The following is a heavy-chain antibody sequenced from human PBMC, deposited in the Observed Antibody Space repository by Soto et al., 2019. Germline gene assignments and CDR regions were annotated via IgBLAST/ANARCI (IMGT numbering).Heavy chain of an antibody. CDR1: GFTFSSYA. CDR3: ARATSGWYKDAFDI. Sequence: QVQLVESGGGVVQPGRSLRLSCAASGFTFSSYAMHWVRQAPGKGLERVAVISYDGSNKYYADSVKGRFTISRDNSKNTLYLQMNSLRAEDTAVYYCARATSGWYKDAFDIWGQGTMVTVSS. V-gene: IGHV3-30-3*01. D-gene: IGHD6-19*01. J-gene: IGHJ3*02. CDR2: ISYDGSNK.